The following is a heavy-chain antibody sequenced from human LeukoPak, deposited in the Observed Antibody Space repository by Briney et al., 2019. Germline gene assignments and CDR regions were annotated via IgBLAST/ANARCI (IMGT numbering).Heavy chain of an antibody. CDR3: ATGDPLDV. CDR1: GFTFSSYS. V-gene: IGHV3-21*01. Sequence: GGSLRLSCAASGFTFSSYSMSWVRQAPGKGLEWVSSISSGSTYIYYADSVKGRFTISRDNAKNSLYLQMNSLRAEDTAVYYCATGDPLDVWGQGTTVTVSS. CDR2: ISSGSTYI. D-gene: IGHD7-27*01. J-gene: IGHJ6*02.